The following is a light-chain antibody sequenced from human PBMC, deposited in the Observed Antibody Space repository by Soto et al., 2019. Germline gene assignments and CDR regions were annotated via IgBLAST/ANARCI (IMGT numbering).Light chain of an antibody. Sequence: QSALTQPRSVSGSPGQSVTISCTGTSSDVGAYNFVSWYQQFPGKVPKLIIYAVTKRPSGVPDRFSGSKSGNTASLTISGLQAEDEADYYCCSSAGSTYVLGTGTKVTVL. CDR3: CSSAGSTYV. CDR1: SSDVGAYNF. V-gene: IGLV2-11*01. CDR2: AVT. J-gene: IGLJ1*01.